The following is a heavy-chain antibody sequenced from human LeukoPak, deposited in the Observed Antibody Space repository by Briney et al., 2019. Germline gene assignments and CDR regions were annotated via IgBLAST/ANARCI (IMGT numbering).Heavy chain of an antibody. CDR2: MNPNSGNT. V-gene: IGHV1-8*01. D-gene: IGHD3-10*01. Sequence: ASVKVSCKASGFTFTSYDINWVRQATGQGLEWMGWMNPNSGNTGYAQKFQGRATMTRNTSISTAYMELSSLRSEDTAVYYCARVPRRGDRFDPWGQGTLVTVSS. CDR1: GFTFTSYD. CDR3: ARVPRRGDRFDP. J-gene: IGHJ5*02.